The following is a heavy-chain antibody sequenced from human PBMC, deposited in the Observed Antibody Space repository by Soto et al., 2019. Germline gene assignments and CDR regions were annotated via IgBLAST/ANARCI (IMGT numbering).Heavy chain of an antibody. Sequence: PSETLSLTCTVSGGSISSYYWSWIRQPPGKGLEWIGYIYYSGSTNYNPSLKSRVTISVDTSKNQFSLKLSSVTAADTAVYYCAGEAIDYGDYVVDYWGQGTLVTVSS. CDR1: GGSISSYY. V-gene: IGHV4-59*01. CDR3: AGEAIDYGDYVVDY. CDR2: IYYSGST. J-gene: IGHJ4*02. D-gene: IGHD4-17*01.